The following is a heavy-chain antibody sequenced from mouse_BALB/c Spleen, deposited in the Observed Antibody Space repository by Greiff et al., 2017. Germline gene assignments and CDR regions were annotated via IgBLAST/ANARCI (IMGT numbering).Heavy chain of an antibody. CDR3: TREGGNYTFAY. CDR1: GFTFSSYT. J-gene: IGHJ3*01. D-gene: IGHD2-1*01. Sequence: VQLKESGGGLVKPGGSLKLSCAASGFTFSSYTMSWVRQTPEKRLEWVATISSGGSYTYYPDSVKGRFTISRDNAKNTLYLQMSSLKSEDTAMYYCTREGGNYTFAYWGQGTLVTVSA. V-gene: IGHV5-6-4*01. CDR2: ISSGGSYT.